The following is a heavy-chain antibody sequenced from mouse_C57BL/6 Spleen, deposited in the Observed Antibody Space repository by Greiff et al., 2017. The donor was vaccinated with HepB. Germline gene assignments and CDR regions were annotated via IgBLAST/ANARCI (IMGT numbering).Heavy chain of an antibody. Sequence: VQLQQSGAELVRPGTSVKMSCKASGYTFTNYWIGWVKQRPGHGLEWIGNIYPGGGYTNYNEKFKGKATLTADKSSSTAYMQFSSLTSEDSAVYYCAREGSIRGGMDYWGQGTSVTVSS. V-gene: IGHV1-63*01. CDR1: GYTFTNYW. J-gene: IGHJ4*01. CDR3: AREGSIRGGMDY. CDR2: IYPGGGYT.